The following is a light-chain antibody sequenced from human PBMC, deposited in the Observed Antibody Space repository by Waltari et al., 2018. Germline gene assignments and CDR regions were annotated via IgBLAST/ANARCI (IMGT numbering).Light chain of an antibody. J-gene: IGKJ1*01. V-gene: IGKV1-17*01. CDR3: LQYNSYPWT. CDR2: AAS. Sequence: DIQMSQSPSSLSASVGDRVTITCRASQCIGNDLGWYQQKPGKAPKRLIYAASSLQPGVPSSFSGSGSGTEFTLTISSLEPEDFASYYCLQYNSYPWTFGQGTKVEIK. CDR1: QCIGND.